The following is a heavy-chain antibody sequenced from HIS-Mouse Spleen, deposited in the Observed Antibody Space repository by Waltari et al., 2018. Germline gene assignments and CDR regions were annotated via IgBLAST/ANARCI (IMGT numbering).Heavy chain of an antibody. V-gene: IGHV1-8*01. CDR1: GYTFTSYD. CDR3: ARVYYDFWSGYYY. CDR2: VNPNSGNT. J-gene: IGHJ4*02. D-gene: IGHD3-3*01. Sequence: QVQLVQSGAEVKKPGASVKVSCKASGYTFTSYDINLLRQATGQGLDWMGWVNPNSGNTGYAQKFQGRVTMTRNTSISTAYMELSSLRSEDTAVYYCARVYYDFWSGYYYWGQGTLVTVSS.